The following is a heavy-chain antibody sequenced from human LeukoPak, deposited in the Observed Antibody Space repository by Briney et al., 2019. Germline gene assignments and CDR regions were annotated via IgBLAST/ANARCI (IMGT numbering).Heavy chain of an antibody. V-gene: IGHV4-61*02. Sequence: PSETLSLTCTVSGGSVSSGSYYWSWIRQPAGKELEWIGRIYSSGSTNYNPSLKSRVTISVDTSKNQFSLKLSSVTAADTAVYYCARDCFSWALASNNWFDPWGQGTLVIVSS. D-gene: IGHD3-16*01. J-gene: IGHJ5*02. CDR1: GGSVSSGSYY. CDR2: IYSSGST. CDR3: ARDCFSWALASNNWFDP.